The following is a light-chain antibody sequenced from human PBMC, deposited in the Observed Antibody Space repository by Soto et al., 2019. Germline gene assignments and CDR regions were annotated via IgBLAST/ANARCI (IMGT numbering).Light chain of an antibody. CDR3: SSYTSSTTLV. Sequence: QSALTQPASVSGSPGQSITISCTGTSSGVGGYNYVSWYQQHPGKAPKRMIYEVSNRPSGISNRFSGSKSGYTASLTISGLQAEDEADYYCSSYTSSTTLVFGTGTKSPS. V-gene: IGLV2-14*01. CDR2: EVS. J-gene: IGLJ1*01. CDR1: SSGVGGYNY.